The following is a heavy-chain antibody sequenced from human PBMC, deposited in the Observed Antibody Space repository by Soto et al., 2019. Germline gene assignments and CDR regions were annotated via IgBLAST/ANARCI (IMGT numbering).Heavy chain of an antibody. CDR2: IYSGGTY. Sequence: EVQLVESGGGLVQPGGSLRLSCVASGFSVSATKYMNWLRQAPDKGLEWVSVIYSGGTYYYADSVKGRFTTSRHDSKNTLYLQMDSLRPEDTVVYFCARANDLNAFDMWGQGTMVTVSS. J-gene: IGHJ3*02. V-gene: IGHV3-53*04. CDR1: GFSVSATKY. CDR3: ARANDLNAFDM.